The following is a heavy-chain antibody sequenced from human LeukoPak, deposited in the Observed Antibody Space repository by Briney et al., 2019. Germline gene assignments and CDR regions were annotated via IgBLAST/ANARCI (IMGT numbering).Heavy chain of an antibody. Sequence: SETLSLTCTASGGSISSYYWSWIRQPPGKGLERIGYIYYSGTTNYNPSLEGRVTISIDTSKSQFSLRLSSVTAADTAVYYCARSSEGRYYYDSSGFSYYYYYMDAWGKGTTVTISS. CDR3: ARSSEGRYYYDSSGFSYYYYYMDA. CDR1: GGSISSYY. V-gene: IGHV4-59*01. J-gene: IGHJ6*03. D-gene: IGHD3-22*01. CDR2: IYYSGTT.